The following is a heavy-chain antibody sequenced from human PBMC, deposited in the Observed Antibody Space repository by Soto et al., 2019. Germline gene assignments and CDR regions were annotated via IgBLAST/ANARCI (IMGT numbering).Heavy chain of an antibody. CDR3: ARGGLRYYDMDV. CDR1: GGSFSGYY. Sequence: PSETLSLTCAVYGGSFSGYYWSWIRQPPGKGLEWIGEINHSGSTNYNPSIRSRVNISVDTSKKQSSLKLRSVTAADTAVYYCARGGLRYYDMDVWGQGTTVTVSS. CDR2: INHSGST. V-gene: IGHV4-34*01. J-gene: IGHJ6*02. D-gene: IGHD5-18*01.